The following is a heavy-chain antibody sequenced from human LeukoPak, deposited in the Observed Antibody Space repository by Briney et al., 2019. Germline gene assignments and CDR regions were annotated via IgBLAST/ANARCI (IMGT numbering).Heavy chain of an antibody. D-gene: IGHD1-26*01. Sequence: KNGESLKISCKGSGYSFTSYWIGWVRQMPGKGLEWMGIIYPGDSDTRYSPSFQGQVTISADKSISTAFLQWSTLKASDTAMYYCARRNDIVGATDYFDYWGQGTLVTVSS. J-gene: IGHJ4*02. V-gene: IGHV5-51*01. CDR2: IYPGDSDT. CDR1: GYSFTSYW. CDR3: ARRNDIVGATDYFDY.